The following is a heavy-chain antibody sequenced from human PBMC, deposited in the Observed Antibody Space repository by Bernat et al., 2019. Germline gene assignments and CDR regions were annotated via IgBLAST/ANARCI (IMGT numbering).Heavy chain of an antibody. J-gene: IGHJ4*02. V-gene: IGHV3-13*04. CDR2: IGTAGDT. Sequence: EVQLVESGGGLVQPGGSLRLSCAASGFTFSSYDMHWVRQATGKGLEWVSAIGTAGDTYYPGSVKGRFTISRENAKKSLYLQMNSLRAGDTAVYYCARGAYDSSSSGYFDYWGQGTLVTVSS. CDR3: ARGAYDSSSSGYFDY. D-gene: IGHD3-22*01. CDR1: GFTFSSYD.